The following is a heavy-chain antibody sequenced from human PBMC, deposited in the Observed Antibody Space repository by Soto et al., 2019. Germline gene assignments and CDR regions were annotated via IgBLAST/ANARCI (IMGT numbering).Heavy chain of an antibody. V-gene: IGHV3-33*01. D-gene: IGHD6-19*01. CDR2: IWYDGSNK. J-gene: IGHJ3*02. CDR3: ARDAQQWLVIAAFDI. CDR1: GFTFSSYG. Sequence: QVQLVESGGGVVQPGRSLRLSCAASGFTFSSYGMHWVRQAPGKGLEWVAVIWYDGSNKYYADSVKGRFTISRDNSKNTLYLQMNSLRAEDTAVYYCARDAQQWLVIAAFDIWGQGTMVTVSS.